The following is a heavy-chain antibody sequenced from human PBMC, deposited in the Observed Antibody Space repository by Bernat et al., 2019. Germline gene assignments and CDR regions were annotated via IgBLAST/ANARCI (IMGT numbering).Heavy chain of an antibody. CDR3: ARGHTAMVAARVDS. Sequence: EVQLVESGGGLVQPGGSLRLSCAASGFTFSSYWMHWVRQAPGKGLVWVSRISSDGSNTNYADSVKGRFTISRDNAKNTLYLQMNSLRVEDTAVYYCARGHTAMVAARVDSWGQGTLVTVSS. V-gene: IGHV3-74*01. D-gene: IGHD5-18*01. CDR1: GFTFSSYW. J-gene: IGHJ4*02. CDR2: ISSDGSNT.